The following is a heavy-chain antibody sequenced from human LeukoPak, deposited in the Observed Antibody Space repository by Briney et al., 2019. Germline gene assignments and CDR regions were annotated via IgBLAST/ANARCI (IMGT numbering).Heavy chain of an antibody. V-gene: IGHV1-2*04. Sequence: ASVKVSCKASGYSFTSYDINWVRQATGQGLEWMGWINPNSGGTNYAQKFQDWVTLTRDTSISTAYMELSRLRSDDTAVYYCARGGFSGYESAYYYYGMGVWGQGTTVTVSS. J-gene: IGHJ6*02. D-gene: IGHD5-12*01. CDR3: ARGGFSGYESAYYYYGMGV. CDR2: INPNSGGT. CDR1: GYSFTSYD.